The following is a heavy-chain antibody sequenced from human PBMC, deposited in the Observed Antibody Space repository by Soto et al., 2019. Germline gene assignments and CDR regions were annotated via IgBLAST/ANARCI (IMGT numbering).Heavy chain of an antibody. CDR1: GFTFRTSI. D-gene: IGHD6-19*01. Sequence: QMQLVQSGPEVKKPGTSVKVSCKASGFTFRTSIMQWVRQARGQRLEWIGWIVVGSSNTNYAQQFQERVTITRDMSTNAAYMELSSLRSEETAVYYCATDDTKYSSGLYWGQGTLVTVSS. V-gene: IGHV1-58*02. J-gene: IGHJ4*02. CDR3: ATDDTKYSSGLY. CDR2: IVVGSSNT.